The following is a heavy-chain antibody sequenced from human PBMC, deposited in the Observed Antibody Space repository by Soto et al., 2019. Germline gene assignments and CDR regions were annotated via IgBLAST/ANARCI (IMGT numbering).Heavy chain of an antibody. CDR1: GFTFSSYS. CDR3: ARTYSSGWDFEY. Sequence: EVQLVESGGGLVKPGGSLRLSCTASGFTFSSYSMNWVRQAPGKGLEWVSSISSSSSYIYYADSVKGRFTISRDNAKNSLYLQMNSLRAEDTAVYYCARTYSSGWDFEYWGQGTLVTVSS. V-gene: IGHV3-21*01. J-gene: IGHJ4*02. CDR2: ISSSSSYI. D-gene: IGHD6-19*01.